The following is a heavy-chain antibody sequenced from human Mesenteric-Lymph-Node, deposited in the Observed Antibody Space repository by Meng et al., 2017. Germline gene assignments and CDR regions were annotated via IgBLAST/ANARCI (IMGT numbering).Heavy chain of an antibody. D-gene: IGHD2-21*02. CDR1: GYSISSGYY. CDR2: IYHSGST. CDR3: ARDHYCGGDCPSDAFDI. J-gene: IGHJ3*02. Sequence: GSLRLSCTVSGYSISSGYYWGWIRQPPGKGLEWIGSIYHSGSTYYNPSLKSRVTISVDTSKNQFSLKLSSVTAADTAVYYCARDHYCGGDCPSDAFDIWGQGTMVTVSS. V-gene: IGHV4-38-2*02.